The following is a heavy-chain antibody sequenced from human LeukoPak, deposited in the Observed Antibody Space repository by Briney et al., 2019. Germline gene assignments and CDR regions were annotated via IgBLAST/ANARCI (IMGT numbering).Heavy chain of an antibody. CDR2: ISSSSSYI. CDR3: ARGAYPYDFWSGYREYYYMDV. Sequence: PGGSLRLSCAAPGFTFNNYAMNWVRQAPGKGLEWVSSISSSSSYIYYADSVKGRFTISRDNAKNSLYLQMNSLRAEDTAVYYCARGAYPYDFWSGYREYYYMDVWGKGTTVTVSS. CDR1: GFTFNNYA. V-gene: IGHV3-21*01. D-gene: IGHD3-3*01. J-gene: IGHJ6*03.